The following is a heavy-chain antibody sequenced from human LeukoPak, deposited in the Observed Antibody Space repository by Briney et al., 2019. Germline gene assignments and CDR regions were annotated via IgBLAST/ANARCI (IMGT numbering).Heavy chain of an antibody. Sequence: QPGGSLRLSCAASGFTFSSYAMSSVRQAPGKGLEWVSAISGSGGSTYYADSVKGRFTISRDNSKNTLYLQMNSLSAEDTAVYYCAKDLYGDSRGAFDIWGQGTMVTVSS. V-gene: IGHV3-23*01. CDR2: ISGSGGST. CDR1: GFTFSSYA. CDR3: AKDLYGDSRGAFDI. J-gene: IGHJ3*02. D-gene: IGHD4-17*01.